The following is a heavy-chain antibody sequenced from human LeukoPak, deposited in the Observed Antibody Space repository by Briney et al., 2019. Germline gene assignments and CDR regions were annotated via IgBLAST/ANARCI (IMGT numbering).Heavy chain of an antibody. J-gene: IGHJ4*02. Sequence: GASVKVSCKASGYTFTDYYMHWVRQAPGQGLEWMGWISAYNGNTNYAQKLQGRVTMTTDTSTSTAYMELRSLRSDDTAVYYCVWGLGLSPIEDYWGQGTLVTVSS. CDR1: GYTFTDYY. CDR3: VWGLGLSPIEDY. V-gene: IGHV1-18*04. CDR2: ISAYNGNT. D-gene: IGHD1-26*01.